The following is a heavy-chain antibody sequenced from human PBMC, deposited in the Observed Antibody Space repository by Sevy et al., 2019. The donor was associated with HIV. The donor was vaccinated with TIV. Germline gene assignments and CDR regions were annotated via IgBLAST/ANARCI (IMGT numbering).Heavy chain of an antibody. Sequence: GGSLRLSCAASGFTFSSYAMSWVRQAPGKGLEWVSAISGSGGSTYYADSVKGRFTISRDNSKNTLYLQMNSLGAEDTAVYYCAKGPYSSGLNHFDYWGQGTLVTVSS. V-gene: IGHV3-23*01. D-gene: IGHD6-19*01. CDR2: ISGSGGST. CDR1: GFTFSSYA. J-gene: IGHJ4*02. CDR3: AKGPYSSGLNHFDY.